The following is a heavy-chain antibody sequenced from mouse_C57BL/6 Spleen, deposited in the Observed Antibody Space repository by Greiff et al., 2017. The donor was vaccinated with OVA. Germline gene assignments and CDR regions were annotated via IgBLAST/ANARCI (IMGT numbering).Heavy chain of an antibody. V-gene: IGHV1-54*01. CDR1: GYAFTNYL. Sequence: QVQLQQSGAELVRPGTSVKVSCKASGYAFTNYLIEWVKQRPGQGLEWIGVINPGSGGTNYNEKFKGKATLTADKSSSTAYMQLSSLTSEDSAVYFCATNRSGYEAMDYWGQGTSVTVS. D-gene: IGHD3-2*02. CDR2: INPGSGGT. CDR3: ATNRSGYEAMDY. J-gene: IGHJ4*01.